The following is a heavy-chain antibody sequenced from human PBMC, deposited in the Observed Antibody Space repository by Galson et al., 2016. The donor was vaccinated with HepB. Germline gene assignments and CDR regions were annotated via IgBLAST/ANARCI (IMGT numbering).Heavy chain of an antibody. D-gene: IGHD3-10*01. Sequence: QSGAEVKKPGESLKISCKGSGYMFTDYWIGWVRQMPGKGLDWMGIIYPGESDARYSPSFQGQVTISADKSISTAYLQWSSLKASDTAMYYCARLLPAAFGEPYYFDNWGQGSLVTVSS. J-gene: IGHJ4*02. CDR3: ARLLPAAFGEPYYFDN. V-gene: IGHV5-51*01. CDR2: IYPGESDA. CDR1: GYMFTDYW.